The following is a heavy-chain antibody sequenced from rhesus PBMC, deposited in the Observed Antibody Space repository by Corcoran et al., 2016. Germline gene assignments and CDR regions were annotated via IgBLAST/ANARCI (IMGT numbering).Heavy chain of an antibody. D-gene: IGHD6-25*01. CDR3: ARAPRIAAAYDY. J-gene: IGHJ4*01. CDR2: IYGSGSRT. CDR1: GGSISSSS. Sequence: QLQLQESGPGLVKPSETLPVTCAVYGGSISSSSWSWLRQAPGKGLELSGYIYGSGSRTNYNPSLKSRVTLSVDTSKNQFSLKLSSVTAADTAVYYCARAPRIAAAYDYWGQGVLVTVSS. V-gene: IGHV4-169*01.